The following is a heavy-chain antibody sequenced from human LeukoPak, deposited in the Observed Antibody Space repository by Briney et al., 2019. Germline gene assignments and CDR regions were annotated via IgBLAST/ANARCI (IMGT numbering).Heavy chain of an antibody. CDR1: GFTFSNCA. CDR2: ISGSAGST. V-gene: IGHV3-23*01. J-gene: IGHJ4*02. CDR3: AKKMSGVYSSSDY. D-gene: IGHD6-6*01. Sequence: PGGSLRLSCAASGFTFSNCAMTWVRQAPGKELEWVSAISGSAGSTYYADSVKGRLTISRDNSKNTLYLQMNSLRAEDTAVYYCAKKMSGVYSSSDYWGQGTLVTVSS.